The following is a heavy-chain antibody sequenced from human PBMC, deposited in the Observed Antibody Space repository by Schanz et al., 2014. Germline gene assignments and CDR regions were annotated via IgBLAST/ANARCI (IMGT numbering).Heavy chain of an antibody. J-gene: IGHJ4*02. CDR2: IIPIHGIV. D-gene: IGHD3-10*01. Sequence: QVQLVQSGAEVKKPGSSMKVSCKASGGTFNSYTINWVRQAPGQGLEWMGRIIPIHGIVNYAQRFQDRVRITADKSTNTAYMELSSLTSEDTAVHYCARGRGFYDYWGQGTLVTVSS. CDR1: GGTFNSYT. CDR3: ARGRGFYDY. V-gene: IGHV1-69*02.